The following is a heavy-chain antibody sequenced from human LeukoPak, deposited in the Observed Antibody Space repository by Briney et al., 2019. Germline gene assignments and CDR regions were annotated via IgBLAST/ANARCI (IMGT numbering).Heavy chain of an antibody. D-gene: IGHD3-10*01. J-gene: IGHJ4*02. CDR1: GGSFSGYY. CDR3: ASDEEFSWFFN. Sequence: SETLSLTCAVYGGSFSGYYWSWIRQPPGKGLEWIGEINHSGSTNYNPSLKSRVTISVDTSKNQPSLKLTSVTAADTAVYYCASDEEFSWFFNWGQGTLVTVSS. V-gene: IGHV4-34*01. CDR2: INHSGST.